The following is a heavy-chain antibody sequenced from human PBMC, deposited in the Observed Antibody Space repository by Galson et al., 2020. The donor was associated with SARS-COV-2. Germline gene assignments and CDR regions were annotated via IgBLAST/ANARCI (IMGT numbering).Heavy chain of an antibody. CDR3: SRGGSSGDDAFDI. D-gene: IGHD6-19*01. V-gene: IGHV3-30*03. CDR1: GFTFSGYV. CDR2: TSFDGSVK. J-gene: IGHJ3*02. Sequence: GESLKTSCAASGFTFSGYVMHWVRQAPGKGLEWVAVTSFDGSVKHYADSVKGRFTISRDNSKNTLYLQMDSLRADDTAVYYCSRGGSSGDDAFDIWGQGTMVTVSS.